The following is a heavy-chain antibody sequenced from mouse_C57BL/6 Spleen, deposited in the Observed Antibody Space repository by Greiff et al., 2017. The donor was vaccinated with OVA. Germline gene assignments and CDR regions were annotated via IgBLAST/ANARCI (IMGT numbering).Heavy chain of an antibody. CDR1: GYTFTSYD. Sequence: VQLQQSGPELVKPGASVTLSCKASGYTFTSYDINWVKQRPGQGLEWIGWIYPRDGSTKYNQKFKGKATLTVDTSSSTAYMELHSLTSEDSAVYFCSRGGFADWGQGTRVTVSA. CDR2: IYPRDGST. V-gene: IGHV1-85*01. J-gene: IGHJ3*01. CDR3: SRGGFAD.